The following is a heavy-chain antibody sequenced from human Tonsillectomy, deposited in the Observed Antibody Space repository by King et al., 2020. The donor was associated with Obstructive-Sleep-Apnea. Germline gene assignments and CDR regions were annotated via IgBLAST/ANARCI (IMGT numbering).Heavy chain of an antibody. D-gene: IGHD3-10*01. CDR3: TRKGWEVRGYDY. V-gene: IGHV3-49*03. CDR1: GFSFGDDV. J-gene: IGHJ4*02. Sequence: VQLVESGGGLVQPGRSLRLSCTASGFSFGDDVMSWFRQAPGKGLEWVGFIRSKAYGGTTEYAASVKGRFTISRDDSKSIAYLQMNSLKTEDTAVYYCTRKGWEVRGYDYWGQGTLVTVSS. CDR2: IRSKAYGGTT.